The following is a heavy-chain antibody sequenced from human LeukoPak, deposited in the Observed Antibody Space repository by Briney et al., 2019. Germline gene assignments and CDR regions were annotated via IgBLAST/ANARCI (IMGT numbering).Heavy chain of an antibody. V-gene: IGHV3-7*01. Sequence: GGSLRLSCAASEFIFGAYWMTWVRQAPGKGREWVAHINQDGTEKYYMDSVKGRFTISRDNAKKSLFLQMNSLTAEDTALYYCVRSLERFGTRDYWGQGTLVTVSS. CDR3: VRSLERFGTRDY. CDR1: EFIFGAYW. J-gene: IGHJ4*02. CDR2: INQDGTEK. D-gene: IGHD3-10*01.